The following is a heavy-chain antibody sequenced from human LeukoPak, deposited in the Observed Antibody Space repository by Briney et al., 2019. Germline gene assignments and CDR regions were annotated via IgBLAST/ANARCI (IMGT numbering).Heavy chain of an antibody. CDR1: GGSINTYY. D-gene: IGHD2-15*01. V-gene: IGHV4-59*01. Sequence: SETLSLTCTVSGGSINTYYWTWIRQSPGKGLEWIGSVYYTGKTDYNPSFRSRVTISLDKSKSQFSLKLISVTAADTAVYYCARDPGGWPDYWGQGTLVTV. J-gene: IGHJ4*02. CDR2: VYYTGKT. CDR3: ARDPGGWPDY.